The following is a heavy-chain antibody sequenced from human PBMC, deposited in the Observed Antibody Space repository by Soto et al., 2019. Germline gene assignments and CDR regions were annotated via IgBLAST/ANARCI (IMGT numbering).Heavy chain of an antibody. Sequence: PGGSLRLSCAASGFIVSTIYMSWVRQAPGKGLEWVSTIYADGRTYYADSVKGRFTMSRDDVKNTLYLQMNSLKTEDTAVYYCTTGPNLRPLAAFDIWGQGTVVTVSS. J-gene: IGHJ3*02. V-gene: IGHV3-66*01. CDR2: IYADGRT. CDR1: GFIVSTIY. CDR3: TTGPNLRPLAAFDI.